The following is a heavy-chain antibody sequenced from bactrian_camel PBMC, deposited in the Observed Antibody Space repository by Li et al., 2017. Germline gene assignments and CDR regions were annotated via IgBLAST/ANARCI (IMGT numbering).Heavy chain of an antibody. CDR3: ATDGGGYYLVDFGY. CDR1: GFTFDDSD. J-gene: IGHJ6*01. Sequence: ESGGDSVQAGETLRLSCTGSGFTFDDSDMGWYRQAPGNECELVGTISSDGTTYYADSVKGRFTISQDNAKNVLYLQMNDLKPEDTALYYCATDGGGYYLVDFGYWGQGTQVTVS. CDR2: ISSDGTT. V-gene: IGHV3S55*01. D-gene: IGHD2*01.